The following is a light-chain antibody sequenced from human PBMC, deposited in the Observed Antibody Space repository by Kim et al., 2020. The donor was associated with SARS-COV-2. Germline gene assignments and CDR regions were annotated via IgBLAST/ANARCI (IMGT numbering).Light chain of an antibody. J-gene: IGLJ2*01. CDR1: SLRTYY. CDR2: GKN. V-gene: IGLV3-19*01. CDR3: NSRDTSGNHLV. Sequence: SSELTQDPAVSVALGQTVRITCQGDSLRTYYASWYQQKPGQAPVLVIYGKNNRPSGIPDRFSGSSSGNTASLTITGPPAEDEADYYCNSRDTSGNHLVFG.